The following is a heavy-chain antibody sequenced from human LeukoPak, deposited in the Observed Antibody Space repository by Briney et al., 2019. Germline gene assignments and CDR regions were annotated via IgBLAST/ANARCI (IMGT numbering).Heavy chain of an antibody. CDR1: GGSFSTYY. CDR2: INHSGST. Sequence: PSETLSLTCAVYGGSFSTYYWSWVRQPPGKGLEWIGEINHSGSTNYNPSLKSRVTSSVDTSKKLFSLRLSSVTAADTAVYYCALYYDSIGDWGQGTLVTVSS. V-gene: IGHV4-34*01. CDR3: ALYYDSIGD. D-gene: IGHD3-22*01. J-gene: IGHJ4*02.